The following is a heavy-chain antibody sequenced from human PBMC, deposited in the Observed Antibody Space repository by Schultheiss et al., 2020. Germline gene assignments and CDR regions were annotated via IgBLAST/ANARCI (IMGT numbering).Heavy chain of an antibody. CDR2: MNPNSGNT. Sequence: ASVKVSCKASGYTFTSYDINWVRQATGQGLEWMGWMNPNSGNTGYAQKFQGWVTMTRDTSISTAYMELSSLRSEDTTVYYCARVPVPDGGWFDPWCQGTLVTVSS. J-gene: IGHJ5*02. CDR3: ARVPVPDGGWFDP. CDR1: GYTFTSYD. D-gene: IGHD4-23*01. V-gene: IGHV1-8*01.